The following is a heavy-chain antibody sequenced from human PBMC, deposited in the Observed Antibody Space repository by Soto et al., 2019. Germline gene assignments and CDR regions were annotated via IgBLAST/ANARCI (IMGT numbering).Heavy chain of an antibody. Sequence: GGYLRLSCAASGFTVSSNYLSWVRQAPGTGLEWVSVIYSGGSTYYADSVTGRFTISRDNSKNTLYLQMNSLRAEDTAVYYCASSVVAAAGIAPWAVWGQGTTVTVSS. CDR1: GFTVSSNY. CDR3: ASSVVAAAGIAPWAV. D-gene: IGHD6-13*01. V-gene: IGHV3-53*01. J-gene: IGHJ6*02. CDR2: IYSGGST.